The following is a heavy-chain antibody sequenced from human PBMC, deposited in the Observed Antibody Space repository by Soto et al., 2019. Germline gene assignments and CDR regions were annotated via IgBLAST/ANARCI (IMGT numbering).Heavy chain of an antibody. J-gene: IGHJ6*02. V-gene: IGHV1-69*06. CDR1: GGTFSSYA. Sequence: GASVKVSCKASGGTFSSYAISWVRQAPGQGLEWMGGIIPIFGTANYAQKFQGRVTITADKSTSTAYMELSSLRSEDTAVYYCARGRGIVVVVAAAAYYGMDVWGQGTTVTVS. D-gene: IGHD2-15*01. CDR3: ARGRGIVVVVAAAAYYGMDV. CDR2: IIPIFGTA.